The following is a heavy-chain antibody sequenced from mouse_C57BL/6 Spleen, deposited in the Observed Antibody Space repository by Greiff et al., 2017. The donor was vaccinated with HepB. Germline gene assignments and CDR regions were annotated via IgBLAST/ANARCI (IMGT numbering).Heavy chain of an antibody. V-gene: IGHV5-17*01. CDR3: ARCDYGGYFDV. Sequence: DVMLVESGGGLVKPGGSLKLSCAASGFTFSDYGMHWVRQAPEKGLEWVAYISSGSSTIYYADTVKGRFTISRDNAKNTLFLQMTSLRSEDTAMYYCARCDYGGYFDVWGTGTTVTVSS. CDR1: GFTFSDYG. CDR2: ISSGSSTI. J-gene: IGHJ1*03. D-gene: IGHD2-4*01.